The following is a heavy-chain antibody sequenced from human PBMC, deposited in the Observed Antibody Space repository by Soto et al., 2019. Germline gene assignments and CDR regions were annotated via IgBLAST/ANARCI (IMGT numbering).Heavy chain of an antibody. CDR2: IIPIFGTA. CDR3: ARDRFYDISTGYWTNWFDP. Sequence: ASVKVSCKASGGTFSSYAISWVRQAPGQGLEWMGGIIPIFGTANYAQNFQGRVTMTTGKYTDTAYMELKSLRSDDTAVYYCARDRFYDISTGYWTNWFDPWGQGTLVTVSS. D-gene: IGHD3-9*01. J-gene: IGHJ5*02. V-gene: IGHV1-69*05. CDR1: GGTFSSYA.